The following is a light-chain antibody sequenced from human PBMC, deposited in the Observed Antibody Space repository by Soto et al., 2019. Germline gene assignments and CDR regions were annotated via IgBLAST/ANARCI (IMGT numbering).Light chain of an antibody. CDR1: QSVSSNY. Sequence: EIVFTQSPATLSLSPGERATLSCGASQSVSSNYLAEYQQKPGLAPRLLIYGASSRATGIPDRFSGSGSGTDFTLTIRSLQPEDFAVYYCQQDYDLTITVGQGTRREIK. J-gene: IGKJ5*01. CDR2: GAS. V-gene: IGKV3D-20*01. CDR3: QQDYDLTIT.